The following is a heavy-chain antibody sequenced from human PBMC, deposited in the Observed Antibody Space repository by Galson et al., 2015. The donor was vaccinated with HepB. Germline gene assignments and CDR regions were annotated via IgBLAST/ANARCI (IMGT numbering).Heavy chain of an antibody. V-gene: IGHV3-21*01. CDR2: ISATNRYI. CDR3: ARDDVAVYSGGWSTMSV. D-gene: IGHD6-19*01. Sequence: SLRLSCAASGFTFRTYSLNWVRQASGKGLEWVSSISATNRYIYYADSVRGRFTISRDNAKNSVSLQMNSLRAEDTALYYCARDDVAVYSGGWSTMSVWGQGTLVTVSA. CDR1: GFTFRTYS. J-gene: IGHJ4*02.